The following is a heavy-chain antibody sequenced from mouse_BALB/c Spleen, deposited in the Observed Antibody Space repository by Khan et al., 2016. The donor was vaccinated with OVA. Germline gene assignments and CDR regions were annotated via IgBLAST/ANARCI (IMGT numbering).Heavy chain of an antibody. D-gene: IGHD2-14*01. CDR2: INPSNGYT. CDR1: GYTFTSYT. CDR3: VRDGAYHRNDGWFAY. Sequence: VQLQESGAELARPGASVKMSCKASGYTFTSYTIHWIKVRPGQGLEWIGYINPSNGYTNYNQKFKDKATLTADKSSTTAFMQLSSLTSDDSAVYYSVRDGAYHRNDGWFAYWGQGTLVTVSA. J-gene: IGHJ3*01. V-gene: IGHV1-4*01.